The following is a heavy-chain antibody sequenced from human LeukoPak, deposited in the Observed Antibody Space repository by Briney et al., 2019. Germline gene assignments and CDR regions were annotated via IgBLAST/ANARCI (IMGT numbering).Heavy chain of an antibody. CDR1: GGSIRSGSYY. CDR3: ARVYTVMGATTVDHYHYYMDV. D-gene: IGHD5-18*01. J-gene: IGHJ6*03. CDR2: IYTRGTT. V-gene: IGHV4-61*09. Sequence: SQTLSLTCTVSGGSIRSGSYYWSWIRQPAGKGLEWIGHIYTRGTTNYNPSVKSRVTVSLDTSKNQISLKLSSVTAADTAIYYCARVYTVMGATTVDHYHYYMDVWGKGTTVTVSS.